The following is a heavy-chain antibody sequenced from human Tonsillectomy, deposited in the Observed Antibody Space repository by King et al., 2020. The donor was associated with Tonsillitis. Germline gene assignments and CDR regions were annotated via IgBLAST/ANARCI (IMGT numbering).Heavy chain of an antibody. CDR1: GFTFTSYS. CDR3: ARDLVGYYGMDV. J-gene: IGHJ6*02. Sequence: EVQLVESGGGLVQPGGSLRLSCAASGFTFTSYSMNWVRQAPGKGLEWVSYISSSSSTIYYADSVKGRFTHSRDNAKNSLYLQMNSLRAEDTAVYYCARDLVGYYGMDVWGQGTTVTVSS. V-gene: IGHV3-48*01. CDR2: ISSSSSTI. D-gene: IGHD1-26*01.